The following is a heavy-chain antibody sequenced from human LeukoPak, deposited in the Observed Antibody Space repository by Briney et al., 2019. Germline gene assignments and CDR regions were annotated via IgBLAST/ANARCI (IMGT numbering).Heavy chain of an antibody. CDR2: INERGTDS. J-gene: IGHJ4*02. CDR1: GFTFSGHW. Sequence: GGSLRLSCTASGFTFSGHWIHWVRQAPGMGLVWVSRINERGTDSMYAESVKGRFTISRDNSKNTLYLQMNSLRAEDTAIYYCAKGWSVAAGYYFDYWGQGTLVTVSS. V-gene: IGHV3-74*03. D-gene: IGHD6-13*01. CDR3: AKGWSVAAGYYFDY.